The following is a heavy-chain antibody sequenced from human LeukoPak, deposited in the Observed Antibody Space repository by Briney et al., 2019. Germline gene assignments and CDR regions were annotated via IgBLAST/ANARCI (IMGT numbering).Heavy chain of an antibody. D-gene: IGHD3-10*01. CDR3: AKDGSGYYYGSGSHFDY. CDR1: GFTFSNYA. Sequence: GGSLRLSCAASGFTFSNYALHWVRQAPGKGLEWVAVISYDGSNKYYADSVKGRFTISRDNAKNSLYLQMNSLRAEDTALYYCAKDGSGYYYGSGSHFDYWGQGTLVTVSS. V-gene: IGHV3-30-3*01. CDR2: ISYDGSNK. J-gene: IGHJ4*02.